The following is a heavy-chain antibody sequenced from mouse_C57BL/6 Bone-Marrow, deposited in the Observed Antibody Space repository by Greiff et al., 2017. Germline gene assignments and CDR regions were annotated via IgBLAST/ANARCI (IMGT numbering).Heavy chain of an antibody. CDR3: ARSWGVRWFFAY. CDR1: GYTFTSYW. J-gene: IGHJ3*01. V-gene: IGHV1-55*01. Sequence: QVQLQQPGAELVKPGASVKMSCKASGYTFTSYWITWVKQRPGQGLEWIGDIYPGSGSTNYNEKFKSKATLTVDTSSSTAYMQRSSLTSEDSAVYYCARSWGVRWFFAYWGQGTLVTVSA. CDR2: IYPGSGST. D-gene: IGHD2-3*01.